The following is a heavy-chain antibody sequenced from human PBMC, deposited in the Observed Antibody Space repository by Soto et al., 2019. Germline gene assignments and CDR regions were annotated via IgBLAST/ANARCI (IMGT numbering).Heavy chain of an antibody. D-gene: IGHD3-3*01. Sequence: GGSLRLSCAASGFTFSSYSMNWVRQAPGKGLEWVSSISSSSSYIYYADSVKGRFTISRDNAKNSLYLQMNSLRAEDTAVYYCAREQLRFYYYGMDVWGQGTTVTVSS. CDR3: AREQLRFYYYGMDV. CDR2: ISSSSSYI. J-gene: IGHJ6*02. CDR1: GFTFSSYS. V-gene: IGHV3-21*01.